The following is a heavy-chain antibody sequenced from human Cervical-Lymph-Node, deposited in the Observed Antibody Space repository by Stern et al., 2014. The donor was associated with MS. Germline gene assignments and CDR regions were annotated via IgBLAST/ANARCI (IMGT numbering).Heavy chain of an antibody. CDR2: IYHSGST. J-gene: IGHJ5*02. CDR1: GGSISSSNW. Sequence: QVQLQESGPGLVKPSGTLSLTCAVSGGSISSSNWWGWVRQPPGKGLEWIGKIYHSGSTNYNPSLKSRVTISVDKSKNQFSLKLSSVTAADTAVYYCARDLTTVTTEAAFDPWGQGTLVTVSS. D-gene: IGHD4-17*01. CDR3: ARDLTTVTTEAAFDP. V-gene: IGHV4-4*02.